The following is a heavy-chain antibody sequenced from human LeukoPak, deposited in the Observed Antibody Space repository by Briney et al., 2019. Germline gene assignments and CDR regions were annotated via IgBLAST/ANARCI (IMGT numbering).Heavy chain of an antibody. CDR3: ARAREDYYYDSSGTPFDY. D-gene: IGHD3-22*01. J-gene: IGHJ4*02. Sequence: KSSETLSLTCTVSGGSISSYYWSWIRQPPGKGLEWIGYIYYSGSTNYNPSLKSRVTISVDTSKNQFSLKLSSVTAADTAVYYCARAREDYYYDSSGTPFDYWGQGTLVTVSS. V-gene: IGHV4-59*01. CDR2: IYYSGST. CDR1: GGSISSYY.